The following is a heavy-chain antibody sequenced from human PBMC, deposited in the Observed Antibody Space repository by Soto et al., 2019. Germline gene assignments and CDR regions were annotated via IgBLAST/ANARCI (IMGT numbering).Heavy chain of an antibody. CDR1: GGSISSYY. CDR2: IYYSGST. J-gene: IGHJ4*02. D-gene: IGHD2-21*01. Sequence: SETLSLTCTVSGGSISSYYWSWIRQPPGKGLEWIGYIYYSGSTNYNPSLKSRVTISVDTSKNQFSLKLSSVTAADTAVYYCARDSWSCGGDCQYFDYWGQGTLVTVSS. CDR3: ARDSWSCGGDCQYFDY. V-gene: IGHV4-59*01.